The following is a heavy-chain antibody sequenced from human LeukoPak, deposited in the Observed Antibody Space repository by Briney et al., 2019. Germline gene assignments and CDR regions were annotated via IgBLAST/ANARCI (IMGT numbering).Heavy chain of an antibody. D-gene: IGHD1-14*01. CDR3: ARHEPNTYYYCGMDV. CDR2: IYPGDSDT. CDR1: GYSFNNYW. V-gene: IGHV5-51*01. Sequence: PGESLKISCKGSGYSFNNYWIGWVRQPPGKGLEWMGIIYPGDSDTRYSPSFQGQVTISADKSISTAYLQWSSLKASDTAMYYCARHEPNTYYYCGMDVWGQGTTVTVSS. J-gene: IGHJ6*02.